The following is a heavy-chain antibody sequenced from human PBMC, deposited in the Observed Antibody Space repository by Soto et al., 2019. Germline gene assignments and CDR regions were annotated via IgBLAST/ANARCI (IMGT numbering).Heavy chain of an antibody. J-gene: IGHJ6*02. Sequence: PSETLSLTCTVSGGSISSYYWSWIRQPPGKGLEWIGYIYYSGSTNYNPSLKSRVTISVDTSKNQFSLTLSSVTAADTAVYYCARDETGEGYYGMDVWGQGTTVTVS. V-gene: IGHV4-59*01. D-gene: IGHD7-27*01. CDR1: GGSISSYY. CDR2: IYYSGST. CDR3: ARDETGEGYYGMDV.